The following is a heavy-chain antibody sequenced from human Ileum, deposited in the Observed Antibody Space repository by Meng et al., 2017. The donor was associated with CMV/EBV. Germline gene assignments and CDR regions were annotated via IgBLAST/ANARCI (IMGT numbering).Heavy chain of an antibody. V-gene: IGHV4-61*01. Sequence: LPCTVSGGSVSSGRYFWSWIRPPPGKGLEWIGYIYYSGSTSYNPSLKSRVTISIDTSNNQLSLKLSSVTAADTAVYYCARGWGWFDPWGQGTLVTVSS. CDR1: GGSVSSGRYF. J-gene: IGHJ5*02. CDR2: IYYSGST. D-gene: IGHD3-16*01. CDR3: ARGWGWFDP.